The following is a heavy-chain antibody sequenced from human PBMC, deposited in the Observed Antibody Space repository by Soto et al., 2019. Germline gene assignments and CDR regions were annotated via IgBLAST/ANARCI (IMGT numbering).Heavy chain of an antibody. V-gene: IGHV1-69*13. CDR1: GGTFSSYA. J-gene: IGHJ5*02. CDR2: IIPIFGTA. CDR3: ARDLESSSWLNRFDP. Sequence: SVKVSCKASGGTFSSYAISWVRQAPGQGLEWMGGIIPIFGTANYAQKFQGRVTITADESTSTAYMELSSLRSEDTAVYYCARDLESSSWLNRFDPWGQGTLVTVSS. D-gene: IGHD6-13*01.